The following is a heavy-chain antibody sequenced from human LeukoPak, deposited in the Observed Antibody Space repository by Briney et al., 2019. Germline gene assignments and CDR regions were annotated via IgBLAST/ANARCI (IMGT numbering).Heavy chain of an antibody. Sequence: PSETLSLTCTVSGGSISSSSYYWGWIRQPPGKGLEWIGSIYYSGGTYYNPSLKSRVTISVDTSKNQFSLKLSSVTAADTAVYYCASCGGSCYEGDWFDPWGQGTLVTVSS. D-gene: IGHD2-15*01. CDR3: ASCGGSCYEGDWFDP. CDR2: IYYSGGT. CDR1: GGSISSSSYY. J-gene: IGHJ5*02. V-gene: IGHV4-39*07.